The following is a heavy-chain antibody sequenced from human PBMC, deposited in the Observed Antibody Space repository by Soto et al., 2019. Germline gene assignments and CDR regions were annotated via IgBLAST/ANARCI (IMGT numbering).Heavy chain of an antibody. Sequence: LRLSCAASGFTFSSYAMSWVRQAPGKGLEWVSSISGSGGGTYYADSVKGRFTFSRDNSKNTLYLQMNSLRAEDTAVYYCAKFGMATTKRSPPYYIDYWGQGALLTVSS. CDR3: AKFGMATTKRSPPYYIDY. D-gene: IGHD1-1*01. V-gene: IGHV3-23*01. CDR2: ISGSGGGT. J-gene: IGHJ4*02. CDR1: GFTFSSYA.